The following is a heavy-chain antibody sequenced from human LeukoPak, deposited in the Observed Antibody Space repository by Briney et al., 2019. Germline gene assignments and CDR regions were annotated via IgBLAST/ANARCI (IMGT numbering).Heavy chain of an antibody. V-gene: IGHV4-4*02. CDR2: VHLDGRT. CDR1: GGSVSSTNW. J-gene: IGHJ4*02. CDR3: AREGGFYHPLDY. Sequence: SETLSLTCGVSGGSVSSTNWWTWKRQPPGKGLEWIGEVHLDGRTNFNPSLKSRLTMSVDLSENHVSLKLTSVTAADTAVYYCAREGGFYHPLDYSGQGTLVTVAS. D-gene: IGHD6-25*01.